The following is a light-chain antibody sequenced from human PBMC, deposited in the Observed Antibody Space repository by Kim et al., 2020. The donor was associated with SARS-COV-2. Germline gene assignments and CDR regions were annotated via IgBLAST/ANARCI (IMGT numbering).Light chain of an antibody. CDR1: QGIRND. V-gene: IGKV1-6*01. CDR2: AAS. CDR3: LQDYNYPLT. Sequence: ASVGDRVPITCRASQGIRNDLGWYQQKPGKAPKLLIYAASSLQSWVPSRFSGSGSGTDFTLTISSLQPEDFATYYCLQDYNYPLTFGGGTKVDIK. J-gene: IGKJ4*01.